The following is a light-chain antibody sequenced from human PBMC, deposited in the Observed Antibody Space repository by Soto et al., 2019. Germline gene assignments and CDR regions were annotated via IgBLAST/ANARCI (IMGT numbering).Light chain of an antibody. J-gene: IGLJ3*02. CDR1: SGHSSYA. CDR3: QTWGTGNWV. Sequence: QSVLTQSPSASASLGASVKLTCTLTSGHSSYAIAWHQQQPEKGPRYLMKVNSDGSHDKGDGIPDRFSGSSSGAERYLSISSLQSEDEGDYYCQTWGTGNWVFGGGTQLTVL. V-gene: IGLV4-69*01. CDR2: VNSDGSH.